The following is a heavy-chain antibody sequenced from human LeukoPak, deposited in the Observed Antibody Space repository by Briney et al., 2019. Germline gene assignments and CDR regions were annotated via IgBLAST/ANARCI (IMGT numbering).Heavy chain of an antibody. Sequence: ASVKVSCKASGYTFTSYYMHWVRQAPGQGLEWMGIINPSGGSTSYAQKFQGRVTMTRDMSTSTVYMELSSLRSEDTAVYYCAIIAAAGLEEMNFDYWGQRTLVTVSS. J-gene: IGHJ4*02. CDR1: GYTFTSYY. CDR3: AIIAAAGLEEMNFDY. D-gene: IGHD6-13*01. CDR2: INPSGGST. V-gene: IGHV1-46*01.